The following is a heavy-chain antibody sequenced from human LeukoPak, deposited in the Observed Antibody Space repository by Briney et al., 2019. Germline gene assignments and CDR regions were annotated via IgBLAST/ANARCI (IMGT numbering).Heavy chain of an antibody. Sequence: SETLSLTCTVSGGSISSGSYYWSWIRQPAGKGLEWIERIYTSGSTNYNPSLKSRVTISVDTSKNQFSLKLSSVTAADTAVYYCASSVQTDAFDIWGQGTMVTVSS. J-gene: IGHJ3*02. V-gene: IGHV4-61*02. CDR3: ASSVQTDAFDI. CDR2: IYTSGST. D-gene: IGHD1-1*01. CDR1: GGSISSGSYY.